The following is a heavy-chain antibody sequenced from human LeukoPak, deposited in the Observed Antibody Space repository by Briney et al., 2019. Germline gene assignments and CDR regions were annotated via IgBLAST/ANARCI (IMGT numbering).Heavy chain of an antibody. D-gene: IGHD2-8*01. CDR2: ISGNGDTT. CDR3: AKNLFNPLRPA. Sequence: GGSLRLSCAASGFTFNTHPMSWVRQAPGRGLERVSAISGNGDTTYYADSVKGRFTISRDNPRNTLYLQMNSLRAEDTALYYCAKNLFNPLRPAWGQGTLVTVSS. J-gene: IGHJ5*02. V-gene: IGHV3-23*01. CDR1: GFTFNTHP.